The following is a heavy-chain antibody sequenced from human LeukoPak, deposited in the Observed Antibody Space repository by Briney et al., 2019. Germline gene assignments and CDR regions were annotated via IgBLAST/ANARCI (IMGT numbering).Heavy chain of an antibody. CDR3: AREAASYYFDY. J-gene: IGHJ4*02. CDR2: ISYDGSNK. CDR1: GFTFSSYA. Sequence: PGGSLRLSCAASGFTFSSYAMHWVRQAPGKGLEWVAVISYDGSNKYYADSVKGRLTISRDNSKNTLYLQMNSLRAEDTAVYYCAREAASYYFDYWGQGTLVTVSS. D-gene: IGHD2-15*01. V-gene: IGHV3-30-3*01.